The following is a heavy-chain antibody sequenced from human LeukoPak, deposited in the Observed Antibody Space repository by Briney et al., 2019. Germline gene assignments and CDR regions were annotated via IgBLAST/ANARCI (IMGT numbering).Heavy chain of an antibody. CDR3: AGAEPRGIIWNPY. D-gene: IGHD1-1*01. V-gene: IGHV4-59*12. CDR1: GGSISSYY. Sequence: RASETLSLTCTVSGGSISSYYWSWLRQPPGKGLEWIGYIYYSGSTNYNPSLKSRVTISVDTSKNQFSLKLSSVTAADTAVYYCAGAEPRGIIWNPYWGQGTLVTVSS. J-gene: IGHJ4*02. CDR2: IYYSGST.